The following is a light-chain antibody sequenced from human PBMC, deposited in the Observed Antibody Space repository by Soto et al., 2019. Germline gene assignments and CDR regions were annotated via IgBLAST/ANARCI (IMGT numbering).Light chain of an antibody. CDR2: DTS. Sequence: EVVLTQSPVTLSLSPGEGATLACRASQSVSKYLGWYQQKPGQAPRLLIYDTSNRATGIPARFVGSGSGADFTLTISRLEPEDFAVYYCQQRSTWPITFGQGTRLEIK. V-gene: IGKV3-11*01. CDR3: QQRSTWPIT. CDR1: QSVSKY. J-gene: IGKJ5*01.